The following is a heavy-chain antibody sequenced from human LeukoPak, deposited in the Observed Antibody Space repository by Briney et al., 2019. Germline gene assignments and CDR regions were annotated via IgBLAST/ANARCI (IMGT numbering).Heavy chain of an antibody. CDR1: GYTFTSYD. V-gene: IGHV1-8*01. CDR2: MNPNSGNT. D-gene: IGHD6-13*01. Sequence: ASVKVSCKASGYTFTSYDINWVRQATGQGLEWMGWMNPNSGNTGYAQKFQGRVTMTRNTSISTAYMELSSLRSEDTAVYYCARKWTVAAGKGLNWFDPWGQGTLVTVSS. J-gene: IGHJ5*02. CDR3: ARKWTVAAGKGLNWFDP.